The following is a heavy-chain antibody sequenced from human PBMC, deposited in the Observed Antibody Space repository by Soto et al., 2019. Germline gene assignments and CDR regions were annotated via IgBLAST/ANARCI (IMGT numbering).Heavy chain of an antibody. V-gene: IGHV3-64D*06. CDR2: IGSTGAST. Sequence: PGGNPKLSSSAYGFTFSHSAMHWVRQAPGKGLEYVAAIGSTGASTYYPGSVKGRFIISRDNSKNTLFLQMNSLRPEDTAVYYCVSVFWSYAGSPHLFAFCGQGTLVT. CDR1: GFTFSHSA. J-gene: IGHJ5*01. CDR3: VSVFWSYAGSPHLFAF. D-gene: IGHD2-2*01.